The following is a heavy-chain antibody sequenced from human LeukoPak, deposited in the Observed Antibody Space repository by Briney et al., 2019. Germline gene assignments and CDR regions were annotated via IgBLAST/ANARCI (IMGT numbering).Heavy chain of an antibody. J-gene: IGHJ4*02. V-gene: IGHV3-23*01. D-gene: IGHD3-10*01. CDR2: ISGSGATT. CDR1: GFTFSSYA. CDR3: ARALTMVRGVPDY. Sequence: GGSLRLSCAASGFTFSSYAMSWVRQAPVKGLEWVSAISGSGATTYYADSVKGRFPISRDNSKNTLYLQMNSLRAEDTAVYYCARALTMVRGVPDYWGQGTLVTVSS.